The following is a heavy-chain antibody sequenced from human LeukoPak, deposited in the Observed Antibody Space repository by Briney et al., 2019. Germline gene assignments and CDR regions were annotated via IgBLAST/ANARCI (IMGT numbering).Heavy chain of an antibody. CDR3: ARGGYYGSGNDFRFDP. D-gene: IGHD3-10*01. CDR2: IYYSGST. J-gene: IGHJ5*02. CDR1: GDSISSYY. V-gene: IGHV4-59*01. Sequence: ETLSLTCTVSGDSISSYYWSWIRQPPGKGLEWIGYIYYSGSTNYKPSLKSRVTISVDTSKNQFSLKQSSVTAADTAVYYCARGGYYGSGNDFRFDPWGQGTLVTASS.